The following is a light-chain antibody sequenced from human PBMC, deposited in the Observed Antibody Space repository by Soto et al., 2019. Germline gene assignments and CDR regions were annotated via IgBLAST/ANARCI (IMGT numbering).Light chain of an antibody. J-gene: IGKJ1*01. Sequence: DIQMTQSPSTLSASVGDRVNMTCRASQNIGSWVAWYQQQPGKGPKCLIDRVSNLESGVPSRISGSGSGAEFTLTIGSLQPDAFATDYCLQFNTFPWTFGQGPKVEIK. CDR2: RVS. CDR1: QNIGSW. CDR3: LQFNTFPWT. V-gene: IGKV1-5*03.